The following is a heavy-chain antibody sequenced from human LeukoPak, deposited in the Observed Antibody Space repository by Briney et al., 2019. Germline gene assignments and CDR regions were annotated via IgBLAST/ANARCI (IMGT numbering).Heavy chain of an antibody. CDR3: ARLKEGDVDTPNYYYYYYMDV. J-gene: IGHJ6*03. V-gene: IGHV5-51*01. CDR2: IYPGDSDT. CDR1: GYSFTSYW. D-gene: IGHD5-18*01. Sequence: PGESLKISCKGSGYSFTSYWIGWVRQMPGKGLEWMGIIYPGDSDTRYSPSFQGQVTISADKSISTAYLQWSSLKASDTAMYYCARLKEGDVDTPNYYYYYYMDVWGKGTTVTVSS.